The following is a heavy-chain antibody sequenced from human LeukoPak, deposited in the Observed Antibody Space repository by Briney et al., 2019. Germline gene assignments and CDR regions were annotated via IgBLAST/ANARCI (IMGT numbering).Heavy chain of an antibody. Sequence: QPGGSLRLSCAASGFTFSSYWVHWVRQAPGKGLVWVSRINSDGSSTSYADSVKGRFTISRDNAKNTLYLQMNSLRAEDTAVYYCARVRAYYYGSGSSTPPYYFDYWGQGTLVTVSS. V-gene: IGHV3-74*01. CDR3: ARVRAYYYGSGSSTPPYYFDY. D-gene: IGHD3-10*01. CDR1: GFTFSSYW. J-gene: IGHJ4*02. CDR2: INSDGSST.